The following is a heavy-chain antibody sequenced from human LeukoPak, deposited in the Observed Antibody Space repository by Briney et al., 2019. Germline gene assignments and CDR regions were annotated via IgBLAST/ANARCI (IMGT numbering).Heavy chain of an antibody. CDR1: GFTFSDDY. J-gene: IGHJ4*02. V-gene: IGHV3-11*01. CDR3: ARLDSYGYAVDY. CDR2: ISSSGSTI. D-gene: IGHD5-18*01. Sequence: PGGSLRLSCAASGFTFSDDYMSWIRQAPGKGLEWVSYISSSGSTIYYADSVKGRFTISRDNAKNSLYLQMNSLRAEDTAVYYCARLDSYGYAVDYWGQGTLVTVSS.